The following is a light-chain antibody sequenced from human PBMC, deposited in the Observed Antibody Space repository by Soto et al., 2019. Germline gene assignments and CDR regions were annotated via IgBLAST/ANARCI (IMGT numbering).Light chain of an antibody. CDR3: QHYGSSMFT. CDR1: QSVSSN. Sequence: EIVMTHSPATLSVSPGERATLSCRASQSVSSNLAWYQQKPGQAPRLLIHGATTRATGIPARFSGSGSGTEFTLTISSLQSEDFAVYYCQHYGSSMFTFGQGTKVDIK. CDR2: GAT. V-gene: IGKV3-15*01. J-gene: IGKJ2*01.